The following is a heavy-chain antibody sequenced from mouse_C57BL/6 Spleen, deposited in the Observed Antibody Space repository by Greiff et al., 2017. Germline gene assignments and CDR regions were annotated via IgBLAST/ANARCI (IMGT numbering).Heavy chain of an antibody. CDR3: AREEEDGYYDY. Sequence: QVQLQQPGAELVKPGASVKLSCKASGYTFTSYWMQWVKQRPGQGLEWIGEIDPSDSYTNYNQKFKGKATLTVDTSSSTAYMQLSSLTSEDSAVYYCAREEEDGYYDYWGQGTTLTVSS. V-gene: IGHV1-50*01. D-gene: IGHD2-3*01. J-gene: IGHJ2*01. CDR2: IDPSDSYT. CDR1: GYTFTSYW.